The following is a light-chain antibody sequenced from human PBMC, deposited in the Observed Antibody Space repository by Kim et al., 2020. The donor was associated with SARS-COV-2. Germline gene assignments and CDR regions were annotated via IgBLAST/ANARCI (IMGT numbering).Light chain of an antibody. V-gene: IGLV2-11*01. J-gene: IGLJ1*01. CDR3: CSYAGSYTPRYV. Sequence: VTISCPRTSSDVGGYNYYSWYQQHPGKAPKLMIYDVRKRPSGVPDRFAGSKSGNTASLTISGLQAEDEADYYCCSYAGSYTPRYVFGTGTKVTVL. CDR1: SSDVGGYNY. CDR2: DVR.